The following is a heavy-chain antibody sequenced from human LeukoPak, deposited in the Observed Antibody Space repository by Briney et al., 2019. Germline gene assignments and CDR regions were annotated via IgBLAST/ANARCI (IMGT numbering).Heavy chain of an antibody. CDR3: AKRGVVIRVILVGFHKQANYFDS. CDR2: ISDSGGTT. CDR1: GITLSNYG. V-gene: IGHV3-23*01. D-gene: IGHD3-22*01. J-gene: IGHJ4*02. Sequence: GGSLRLSCAVSGITLSNYGMSWVRQPPGKGLQWVAGISDSGGTTKYADSVKGRFTISRDNPRNTLYLQMSSLRPEDTAVYFCAKRGVVIRVILVGFHKQANYFDSWGQGVLVTVSS.